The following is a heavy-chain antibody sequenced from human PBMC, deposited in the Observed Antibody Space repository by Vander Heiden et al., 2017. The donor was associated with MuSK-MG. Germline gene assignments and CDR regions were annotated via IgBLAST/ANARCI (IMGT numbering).Heavy chain of an antibody. V-gene: IGHV3-21*01. CDR3: ARSPGYGDSPIGYMDV. CDR2: ISDSSTYI. J-gene: IGHJ6*03. CDR1: GFTFSTYS. D-gene: IGHD4-17*01. Sequence: EVQLVASGGGLVKPGGSLRLSCAASGFTFSTYSMNWVRQAPGKGLEWVSCISDSSTYIYYADSVKGRFTISRDNAKNSLYLQMNSLRAEDTAVYYCARSPGYGDSPIGYMDVWGKGIKVTVSS.